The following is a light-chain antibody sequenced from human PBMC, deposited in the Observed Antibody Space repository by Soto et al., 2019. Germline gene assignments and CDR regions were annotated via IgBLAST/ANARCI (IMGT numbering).Light chain of an antibody. CDR1: QSLLHSNGYNY. V-gene: IGKV2-28*01. J-gene: IGKJ2*01. CDR3: MQALQTPPYT. Sequence: DIVMTQSPLSLPVTPGEPASISCRSSQSLLHSNGYNYLDWYLQKPGQSPQLLIYLGSNRASGVSDRFICSGSGTDFTLKISRVEAEDVGVYYCMQALQTPPYTFGQGTKLEIK. CDR2: LGS.